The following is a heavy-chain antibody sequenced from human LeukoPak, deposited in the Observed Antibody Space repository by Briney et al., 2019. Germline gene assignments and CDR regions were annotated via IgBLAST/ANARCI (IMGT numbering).Heavy chain of an antibody. CDR1: GGSFSGYY. Sequence: SETLSLTCAVYGGSFSGYYWSWIRQPPGKGLEWIGEINHSGSTNYNPSLKSRVTISVDTSKNQFSLKLSSVTAADTAVYYCARHFKQQLVTDWGQGTLVTVSS. V-gene: IGHV4-34*01. CDR2: INHSGST. J-gene: IGHJ4*02. CDR3: ARHFKQQLVTD. D-gene: IGHD6-13*01.